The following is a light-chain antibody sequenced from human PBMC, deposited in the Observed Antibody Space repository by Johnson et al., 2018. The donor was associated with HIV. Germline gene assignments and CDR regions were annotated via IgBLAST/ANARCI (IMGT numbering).Light chain of an antibody. CDR3: GTWVSSLSVNYV. CDR1: SSNIGNNY. J-gene: IGLJ1*01. CDR2: ENN. Sequence: QSVLTQPPSVSAAPGQKVTISCSGSSSNIGNNYVSWYQQLPGTAPKLLIYENNKRPSGIPDRFSGSKSGTSATLGITGLQTGDEADYYCGTWVSSLSVNYVFGTGTKVTVL. V-gene: IGLV1-51*02.